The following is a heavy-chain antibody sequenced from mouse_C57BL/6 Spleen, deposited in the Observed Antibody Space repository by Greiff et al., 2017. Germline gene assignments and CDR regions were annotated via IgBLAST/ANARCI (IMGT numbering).Heavy chain of an antibody. CDR3: ARDDYDDGDYYAMDY. CDR2: IWTGGGT. Sequence: VQRVESGPGLVAPSQSLSITCTVSGFSLTSYAISWVRQPPGKGLEWLGVIWTGGGTNYNSALKSRLSISKDNYKSQVFLKMNSLQTDDTARYYCARDDYDDGDYYAMDYWGQGTSVTVSS. J-gene: IGHJ4*01. CDR1: GFSLTSYA. D-gene: IGHD2-4*01. V-gene: IGHV2-9-1*01.